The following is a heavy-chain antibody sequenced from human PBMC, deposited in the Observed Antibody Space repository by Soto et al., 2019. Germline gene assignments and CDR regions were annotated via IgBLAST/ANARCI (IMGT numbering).Heavy chain of an antibody. V-gene: IGHV5-51*01. Sequence: GESLKISCKGSGYSFTSYWIGWVRQMPGKGLEWMGIIYPGGSDTRYSPSFQGQVTISADKSISTAYLQWSSLKASDTAMYYCARRSRYAVGVYGMDVWGQGTTVTVSS. J-gene: IGHJ6*02. D-gene: IGHD2-2*01. CDR2: IYPGGSDT. CDR3: ARRSRYAVGVYGMDV. CDR1: GYSFTSYW.